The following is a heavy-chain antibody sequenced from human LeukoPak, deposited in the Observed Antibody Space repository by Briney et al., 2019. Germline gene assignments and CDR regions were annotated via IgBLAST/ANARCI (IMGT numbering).Heavy chain of an antibody. Sequence: ASVKVSCKASGYTFTSYGISWARQAPGQGLEWMGWISAYNGNTNYAQKLQGRVTMTTDTSTSTAYMELRSLRSDDTAVYYCARRTLSGYYLEYDYCGQGTLVTVSS. V-gene: IGHV1-18*01. D-gene: IGHD3-22*01. CDR3: ARRTLSGYYLEYDY. CDR2: ISAYNGNT. CDR1: GYTFTSYG. J-gene: IGHJ4*02.